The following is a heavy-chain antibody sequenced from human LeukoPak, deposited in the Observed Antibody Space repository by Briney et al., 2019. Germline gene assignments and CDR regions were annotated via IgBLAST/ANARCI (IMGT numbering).Heavy chain of an antibody. CDR3: VRQKAVSADFEY. Sequence: PSETLSLTCTVSGGSISYYFWSWFRQSPGKGLEWIGNAHYSGTNTYNPSLESRLSMSVDTSKNQFSLTLNSATAADTAVYYCVRQKAVSADFEYWGQGTLVTVAS. J-gene: IGHJ4*01. D-gene: IGHD1-26*01. V-gene: IGHV4-59*08. CDR2: AHYSGTN. CDR1: GGSISYYF.